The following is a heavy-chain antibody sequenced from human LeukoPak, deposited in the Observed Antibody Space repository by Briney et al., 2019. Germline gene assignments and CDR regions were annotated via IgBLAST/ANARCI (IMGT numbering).Heavy chain of an antibody. CDR1: GYTFTGYY. CDR2: INPNSGGT. Sequence: ASVKVSCKASGYTFTGYYMHWVRQAPGQGLEWMGWINPNSGGTNYAQKFQGGVTVTRDTSISTAYMELSRLRSDDTAVYYCARPPHNWNPGDGDYWGQGTLATVSS. V-gene: IGHV1-2*02. D-gene: IGHD1-20*01. J-gene: IGHJ4*02. CDR3: ARPPHNWNPGDGDY.